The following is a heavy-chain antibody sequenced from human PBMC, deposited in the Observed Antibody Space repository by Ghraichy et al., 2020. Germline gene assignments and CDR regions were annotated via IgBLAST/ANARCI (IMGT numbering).Heavy chain of an antibody. V-gene: IGHV6-1*01. Sequence: TLSLTCAISGDSVSSNTAAWNWIRQSPSRGLEWLGRTYYRSKWYNDYAVSVKGRITINPDTSNNQFSLQLNSVTPEDTAVYYCARDVGTRFPFEYWGQGTLVTVSS. CDR3: ARDVGTRFPFEY. D-gene: IGHD7-27*01. CDR1: GDSVSSNTAA. J-gene: IGHJ4*02. CDR2: TYYRSKWYN.